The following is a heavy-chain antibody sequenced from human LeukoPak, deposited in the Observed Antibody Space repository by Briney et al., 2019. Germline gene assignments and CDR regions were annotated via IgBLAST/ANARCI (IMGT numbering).Heavy chain of an antibody. V-gene: IGHV3-7*01. CDR2: IHQDGGEK. D-gene: IGHD6-19*01. Sequence: GGSLRLSCAASGFTFSSDWMAWVRQAPGKRPEWVANIHQDGGEKYYVDSVKGRFTISRDNAKNSLHLQMNSLRAEDTAVYYCARGIAVAGLDDAFDIWGQGTMVTVSS. J-gene: IGHJ3*02. CDR3: ARGIAVAGLDDAFDI. CDR1: GFTFSSDW.